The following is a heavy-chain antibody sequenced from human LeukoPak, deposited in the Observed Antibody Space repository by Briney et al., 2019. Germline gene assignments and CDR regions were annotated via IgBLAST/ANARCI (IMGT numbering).Heavy chain of an antibody. CDR2: IGTPGDT. D-gene: IGHD6-25*01. Sequence: PGGSLRLSCAASGFTFSGYDMHWLRQATGKGLEWVSGIGTPGDTYYPGSVKGRFTISRENAKNSFYLQMNSLRAEDTAVYYCARAHVAAGLAFDIWGQGTMVTVSS. CDR3: ARAHVAAGLAFDI. J-gene: IGHJ3*02. V-gene: IGHV3-13*01. CDR1: GFTFSGYD.